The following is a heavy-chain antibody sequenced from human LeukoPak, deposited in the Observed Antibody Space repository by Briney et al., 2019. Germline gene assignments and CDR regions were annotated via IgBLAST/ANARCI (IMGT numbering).Heavy chain of an antibody. D-gene: IGHD6-19*01. CDR1: GFTFISYA. J-gene: IGHJ4*02. CDR2: ISGSGGST. CDR3: AKEDSSGWYDY. V-gene: IGHV3-23*01. Sequence: GSLRLSCAASGFTFISYAMGWVRQAPGKGLEWVSAISGSGGSTYYGDSVKGRFTTSKDNSKNTLYLQMNSLRAEDTAVYYCAKEDSSGWYDYWGQGTLVTVSS.